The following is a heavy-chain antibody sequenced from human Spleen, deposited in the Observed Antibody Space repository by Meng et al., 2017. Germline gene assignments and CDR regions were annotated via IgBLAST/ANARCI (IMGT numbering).Heavy chain of an antibody. V-gene: IGHV3-23*01. Sequence: GGFLRLSCAASGFTFSSYAMSWVRQAPGKGLEWVSAISGSGGSTYYADSVKGRFTIPRNNSKNTLYLQMKSLSAEDTAVHYCAKAVRTGPITMVRGGFDPWGQGTLVTVSS. CDR3: AKAVRTGPITMVRGGFDP. CDR1: GFTFSSYA. CDR2: ISGSGGST. J-gene: IGHJ5*02. D-gene: IGHD3-10*01.